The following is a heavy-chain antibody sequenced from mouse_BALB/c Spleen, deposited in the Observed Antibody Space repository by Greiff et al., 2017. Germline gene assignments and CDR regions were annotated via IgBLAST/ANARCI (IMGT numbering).Heavy chain of an antibody. V-gene: IGHV1-69*02. CDR1: GYTFTSYW. J-gene: IGHJ1*01. CDR2: IYPSDSYT. D-gene: IGHD1-1*01. Sequence: VQLQQPGAELVRPGASVKLSCKASGYTFTSYWMNWVKQRPGQGLEWIGNIYPSDSYTNYNQKFKDKATLTVDKSSSTAYMQLSSPTSEDSAVYYCTRVTTVHFDVWGAGTTVTVSS. CDR3: TRVTTVHFDV.